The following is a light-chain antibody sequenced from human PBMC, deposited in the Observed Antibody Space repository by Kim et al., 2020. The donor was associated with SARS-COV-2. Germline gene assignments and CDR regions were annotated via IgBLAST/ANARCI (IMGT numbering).Light chain of an antibody. CDR1: KLGDKY. CDR2: QDS. Sequence: SSELTQPPSVSVSPGQTASITCSGDKLGDKYACWYQQKPGQSPVLVIYQDSKRPSGIPERFSGSNSGNTATLTISGTQAMDEADYYCQAWDSSTGVYVFG. V-gene: IGLV3-1*01. J-gene: IGLJ1*01. CDR3: QAWDSSTGVYV.